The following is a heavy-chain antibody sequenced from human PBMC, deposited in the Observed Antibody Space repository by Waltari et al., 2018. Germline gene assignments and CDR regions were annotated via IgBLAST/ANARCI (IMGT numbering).Heavy chain of an antibody. J-gene: IGHJ4*02. Sequence: QVQLVESGGGVVQPGRSLRRSCSVSGFVFRSSPMHWVRQSPGRGLEWMASISYDGYNKYYADSLKGRFTISRDNSKKTLYLQMTSLRAEDTGVYYCARDGGSFLNYFDLWGQGTQVTVSS. D-gene: IGHD6-25*01. V-gene: IGHV3-30*16. CDR3: ARDGGSFLNYFDL. CDR1: GFVFRSSP. CDR2: ISYDGYNK.